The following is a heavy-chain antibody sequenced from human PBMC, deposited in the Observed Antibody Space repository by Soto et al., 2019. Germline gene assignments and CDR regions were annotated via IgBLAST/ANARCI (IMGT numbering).Heavy chain of an antibody. D-gene: IGHD2-2*01. CDR3: ARGGVVPAPLLQFDP. CDR1: GGTFSSYA. J-gene: IGHJ5*02. Sequence: GASVKGACKASGGTFSSYAISWGRQAPGQGLEWMGGIIPIFGTANYAQKFQGRVTITADESTSTAYMELSSLRSEDTAVYYCARGGVVPAPLLQFDPWGQGTLVTVSS. V-gene: IGHV1-69*01. CDR2: IIPIFGTA.